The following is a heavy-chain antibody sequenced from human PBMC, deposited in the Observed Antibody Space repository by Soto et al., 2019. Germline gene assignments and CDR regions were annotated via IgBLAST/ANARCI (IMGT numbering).Heavy chain of an antibody. D-gene: IGHD5-18*01. CDR3: ARSRNGYSARYYYYGMDV. V-gene: IGHV5-51*01. CDR1: GYSFTSRW. J-gene: IGHJ6*02. Sequence: GESLKISCKGSGYSFTSRWIGWVRQMPGKGLGWMGIIYPGDSDTRYSPSFQGQVTISADKSISTAYLQWSSLKASDTAMYYCARSRNGYSARYYYYGMDVWGQGTTVTVSS. CDR2: IYPGDSDT.